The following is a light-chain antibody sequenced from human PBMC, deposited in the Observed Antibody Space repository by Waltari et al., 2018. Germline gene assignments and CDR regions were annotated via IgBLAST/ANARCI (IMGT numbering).Light chain of an antibody. Sequence: QSVLTQPPSASGTPGQRVTISCSGSSSNVGSSYVYWYQHLPGAAPKVLMFRDDVRASGIPDRFSGSKSGTSASLAISGLRSEDEADYYCAAWDDSLSFWVFGGGTKLTVL. CDR1: SSNVGSSY. V-gene: IGLV1-47*01. J-gene: IGLJ3*02. CDR3: AAWDDSLSFWV. CDR2: RDD.